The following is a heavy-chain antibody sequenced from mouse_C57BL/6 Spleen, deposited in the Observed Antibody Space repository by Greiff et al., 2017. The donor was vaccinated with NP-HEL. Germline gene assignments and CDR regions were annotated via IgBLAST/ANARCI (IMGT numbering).Heavy chain of an antibody. D-gene: IGHD1-1*01. V-gene: IGHV1-59*01. J-gene: IGHJ1*03. CDR3: AGGSSHWYFDV. CDR1: GYTFTSYW. Sequence: QVQLQQPGAELVRPGTSVKLSCKASGYTFTSYWMHWVKQRPGQGLEWIGVIDPSDSYTNYNQKFKGKATLTVDTSSSTAYMQLSSLTSEDSAVYYCAGGSSHWYFDVWGTGTTVTVSS. CDR2: IDPSDSYT.